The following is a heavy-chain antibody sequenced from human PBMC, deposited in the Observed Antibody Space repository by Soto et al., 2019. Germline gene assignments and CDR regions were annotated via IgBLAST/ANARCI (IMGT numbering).Heavy chain of an antibody. V-gene: IGHV3-48*02. Sequence: PGGSLRLSCAASGFIFSSYSMNWVRQAPGKGLEWISYIDTSSSAVFYADSVKGRFTISRDNAKNSLYLQMNSLRDEGTAVYYCARGDYDSRAYYFKNYWGQGTLVTVSS. CDR3: ARGDYDSRAYYFKNY. CDR1: GFIFSSYS. J-gene: IGHJ4*02. D-gene: IGHD3-22*01. CDR2: IDTSSSAV.